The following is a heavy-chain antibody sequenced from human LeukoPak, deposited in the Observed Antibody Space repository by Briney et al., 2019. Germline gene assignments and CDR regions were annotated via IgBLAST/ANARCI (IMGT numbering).Heavy chain of an antibody. CDR1: GFTFDDYG. D-gene: IGHD3-22*01. CDR2: IWYDGSNK. J-gene: IGHJ6*02. V-gene: IGHV3-33*08. Sequence: GGSLRLSCAASGFTFDDYGMHWVRQAPGKGLEWVAVIWYDGSNKYYADSVKGRFTISRDNSKNTLYLQMNSLRAEDTAVYYCARESMIPYGMDVWGQGTTVTVSS. CDR3: ARESMIPYGMDV.